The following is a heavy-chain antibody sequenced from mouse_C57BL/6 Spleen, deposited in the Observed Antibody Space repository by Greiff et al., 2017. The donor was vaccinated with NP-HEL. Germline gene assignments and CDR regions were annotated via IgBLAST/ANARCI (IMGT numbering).Heavy chain of an antibody. CDR3: ARSRESYYYSMDY. Sequence: QVQLQQSGPELVKPGASVKISCKASGYAFSSSWMNWVKQRPGKGLEWIGRIYPGDGDTNYNGKFKGKATLTADKSSSTAYMQLSSLTSEDSAVYFCARSRESYYYSMDYWGQGTSVTVSS. V-gene: IGHV1-82*01. J-gene: IGHJ4*01. CDR1: GYAFSSSW. CDR2: IYPGDGDT.